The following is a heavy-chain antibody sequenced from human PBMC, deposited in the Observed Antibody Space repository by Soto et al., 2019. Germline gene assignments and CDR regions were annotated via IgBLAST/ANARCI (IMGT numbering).Heavy chain of an antibody. J-gene: IGHJ3*02. CDR1: GFTFSSSD. CDR2: ISIDTKRQ. D-gene: IGHD1-26*01. Sequence: QVQLVESGGGVVQPGRSLRLSCAASGFTFSSSDIHWVRQTPGKGLEWVAHISIDTKRQYYADPVKGRFTGFRDNSKNTVYLQMSSLRAEDTALYYCARGPASGAFDIWGQGTMVTVSS. V-gene: IGHV3-30*03. CDR3: ARGPASGAFDI.